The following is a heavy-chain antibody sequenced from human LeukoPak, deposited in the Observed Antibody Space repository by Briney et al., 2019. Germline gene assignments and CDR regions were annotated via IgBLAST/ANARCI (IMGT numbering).Heavy chain of an antibody. D-gene: IGHD5-24*01. CDR3: AKDQFFDP. CDR1: GFTFSNHG. Sequence: GGSLRLSCAASGFTFSNHGMHWVRQAPGKGLEWVAVISYDGSNKYYADSVKGRFTISRDNSKNTLYLQMNSLRAEDTAVYYCAKDQFFDPWGQGTLVTVSS. V-gene: IGHV3-30*18. J-gene: IGHJ5*02. CDR2: ISYDGSNK.